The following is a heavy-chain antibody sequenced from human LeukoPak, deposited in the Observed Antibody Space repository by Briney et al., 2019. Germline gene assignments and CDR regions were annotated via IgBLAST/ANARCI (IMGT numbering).Heavy chain of an antibody. J-gene: IGHJ4*02. CDR2: IYPGDSDT. CDR1: GYSFSTYW. Sequence: GESLKISCKGSGYSFSTYWIVWMRQTPGKGLEWMGIIYPGDSDTRYSPSFQGQVTMSADKSISTAYLQWSSLMASDTAMYYCARHTSSGSYYWGQGTLVTVSS. CDR3: ARHTSSGSYY. D-gene: IGHD1-26*01. V-gene: IGHV5-51*01.